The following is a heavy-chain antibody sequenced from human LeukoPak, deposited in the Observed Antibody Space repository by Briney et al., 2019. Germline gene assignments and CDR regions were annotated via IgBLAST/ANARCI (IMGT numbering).Heavy chain of an antibody. CDR1: GYTFTSYG. Sequence: ASVKVSCKASGYTFTSYGISWVRQAPGQGLEWMRWISAYNGNTNYAQKLQGRVTMTTDTSTSTAYMELRSLRSDDTAVYYCARDLTSSLDYYYYGMDVWGQGTTVTVSS. D-gene: IGHD2-2*01. V-gene: IGHV1-18*01. J-gene: IGHJ6*02. CDR2: ISAYNGNT. CDR3: ARDLTSSLDYYYYGMDV.